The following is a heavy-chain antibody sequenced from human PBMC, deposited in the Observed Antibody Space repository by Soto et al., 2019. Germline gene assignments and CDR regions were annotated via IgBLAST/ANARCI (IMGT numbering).Heavy chain of an antibody. Sequence: SVKVSCKASGGTFSSYAISWVRQAPGQGLEWTGGIIPIFGTANYAQKFQGRVTITADESTSTAYMELSSLRSEDTAVYYCARDRFTTTPLGAFDIWGQGTMVTVSS. J-gene: IGHJ3*02. V-gene: IGHV1-69*13. CDR1: GGTFSSYA. CDR2: IIPIFGTA. CDR3: ARDRFTTTPLGAFDI. D-gene: IGHD1-26*01.